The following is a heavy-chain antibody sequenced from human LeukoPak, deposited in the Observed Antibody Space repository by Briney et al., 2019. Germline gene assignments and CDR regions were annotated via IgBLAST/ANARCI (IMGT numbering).Heavy chain of an antibody. CDR1: GYTLTELS. V-gene: IGHV1-24*01. CDR2: FDPEDGET. Sequence: ASVKVSCKVSGYTLTELSMHWVRQAPGKGLEWMGGFDPEDGETIYAQKFQGRVTMTEDTSTDTAYMELSSLRSEDTAVYYCATVTTTTVTVHFDYWGQGTLVTVSS. D-gene: IGHD4-11*01. CDR3: ATVTTTTVTVHFDY. J-gene: IGHJ4*02.